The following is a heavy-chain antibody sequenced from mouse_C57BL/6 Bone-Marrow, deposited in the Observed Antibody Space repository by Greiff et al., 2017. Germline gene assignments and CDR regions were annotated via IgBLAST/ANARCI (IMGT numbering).Heavy chain of an antibody. CDR3: ARQRAQATLYAMDY. CDR2: ISGGGGNT. D-gene: IGHD3-2*02. J-gene: IGHJ4*01. V-gene: IGHV5-9*01. Sequence: EVQLVESGGGLVKPGGSLKLSCAASGFTFSSYTMSWVRQTPEKRLEWVATISGGGGNTYYPDSVKGRFTISRDNAKNTLYLQMSSLRSEDTALYYCARQRAQATLYAMDYWGQGTSVTVSS. CDR1: GFTFSSYT.